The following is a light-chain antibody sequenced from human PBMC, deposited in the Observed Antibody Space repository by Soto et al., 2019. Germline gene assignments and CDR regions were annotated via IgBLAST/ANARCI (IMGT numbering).Light chain of an antibody. Sequence: DIQMTQSPSSLSASVGDRVAITCRASQGISNYVAWYQQKPGKVPKLLIYAASTVQSGVPSRFSGSGSGTDFTLTISILKPEDVANYYCQNYNRAPFTFGPGTKVDIK. V-gene: IGKV1-27*01. CDR1: QGISNY. CDR3: QNYNRAPFT. J-gene: IGKJ3*01. CDR2: AAS.